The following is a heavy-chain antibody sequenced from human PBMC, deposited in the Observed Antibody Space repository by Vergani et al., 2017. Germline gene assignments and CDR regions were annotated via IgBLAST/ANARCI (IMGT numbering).Heavy chain of an antibody. CDR3: ATLAGYSASSGYYLSY. CDR2: FDPEHGEV. Sequence: QVQLVQSGSEVRKPGASVKVSCQVSGYSLTELTIHWVRQAPGKGLEWRGGFDPEHGEVTFAHHIQGRVTMTEDRATDTAYMELSSFRPDDTALYYCATLAGYSASSGYYLSYWAQGT. J-gene: IGHJ4*02. V-gene: IGHV1-24*01. D-gene: IGHD3-22*01. CDR1: GYSLTELT.